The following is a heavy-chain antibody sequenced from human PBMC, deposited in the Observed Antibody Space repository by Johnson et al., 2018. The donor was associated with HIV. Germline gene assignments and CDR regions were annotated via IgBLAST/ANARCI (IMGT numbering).Heavy chain of an antibody. J-gene: IGHJ3*01. V-gene: IGHV3-30-3*01. CDR1: GFTFSSYA. Sequence: QMLLVESGGGVVQPGRSLRLSCAASGFTFSSYAMHWVRQAPGKGLEWVAVISYDGSNKYYVDSVEGRFTISRDNSKDTLYLQMNNLTTEDTAVYSCARDFGLGELSYETVDAFDFWGPGTLVTVS. CDR2: ISYDGSNK. D-gene: IGHD3-16*02. CDR3: ARDFGLGELSYETVDAFDF.